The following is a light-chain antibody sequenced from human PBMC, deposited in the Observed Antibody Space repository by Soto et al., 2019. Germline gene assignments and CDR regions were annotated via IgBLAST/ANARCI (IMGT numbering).Light chain of an antibody. V-gene: IGKV1-39*01. CDR2: AAS. CDR1: QNIDNY. J-gene: IGKJ2*01. CDR3: QQGYGTPHT. Sequence: DIQVTQSPSSLSASVGDTVTITCRASQNIDNYLNWYQQRPGKAPKLLIYAASTLQSGVPSRFSGSGSGTRFSLTISGLQPEDFGNFYCQQGYGTPHTFGQGTHVEIK.